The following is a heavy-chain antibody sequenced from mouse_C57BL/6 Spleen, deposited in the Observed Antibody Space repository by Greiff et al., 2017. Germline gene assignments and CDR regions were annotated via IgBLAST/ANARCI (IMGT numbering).Heavy chain of an antibody. CDR2: IYPGNSDT. CDR1: GYTFTSYW. Sequence: VQLQQSGTVLARPGASVKMSCKTSGYTFTSYWMHWVKQRPGPGLEWIGAIYPGNSDTSYNQKFKGKAKLTAVTSASTAYMELSSLRNEDSAVYYCTRSEILYYFDYWGQGTTLTVSS. J-gene: IGHJ2*01. CDR3: TRSEILYYFDY. V-gene: IGHV1-5*01.